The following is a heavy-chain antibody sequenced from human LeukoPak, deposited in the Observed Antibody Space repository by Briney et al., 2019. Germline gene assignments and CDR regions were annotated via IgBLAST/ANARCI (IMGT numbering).Heavy chain of an antibody. CDR3: AREGAVAGDAFDI. CDR2: IYYSGST. V-gene: IGHV4-59*01. Sequence: SETLSLTCTVSGSSISSYYWSWIRQPPGKGLEWIGYIYYSGSTNYNPSLKSRVTISVDTSKNQFSLKLSSVTAADTAVYYCAREGAVAGDAFDIWGQGTMVTVSS. D-gene: IGHD6-19*01. J-gene: IGHJ3*02. CDR1: GSSISSYY.